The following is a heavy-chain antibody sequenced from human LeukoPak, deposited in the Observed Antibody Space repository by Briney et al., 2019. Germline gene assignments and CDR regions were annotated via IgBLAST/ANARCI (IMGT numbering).Heavy chain of an antibody. V-gene: IGHV3-33*01. Sequence: PGGSLRLSCAASGFTFSHYGMHWVRQAPGKGLEWVAVIWSDGSNKYYGDSVKGRFTISRDNSKNMLFLQMNSLRTEDTAVYYCTRDRYSGYAYLDYWGQGTLVTVSS. CDR1: GFTFSHYG. D-gene: IGHD5-12*01. J-gene: IGHJ4*02. CDR3: TRDRYSGYAYLDY. CDR2: IWSDGSNK.